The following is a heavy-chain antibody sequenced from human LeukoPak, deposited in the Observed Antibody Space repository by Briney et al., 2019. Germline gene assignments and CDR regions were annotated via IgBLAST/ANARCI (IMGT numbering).Heavy chain of an antibody. CDR1: GFTVSSNY. J-gene: IGHJ6*03. D-gene: IGHD3-3*01. CDR2: IYSGGST. Sequence: GGSLRLSCAASGFTVSSNYMSWVRQAPGKGLEWVSVIYSGGSTYYADSVKGRFTISRDNSKNTLYLQMNSLRAEDTAVYYCAKEGGSYDFWSGYYYYYYYMDVWGKGTTVTVSS. V-gene: IGHV3-53*01. CDR3: AKEGGSYDFWSGYYYYYYYMDV.